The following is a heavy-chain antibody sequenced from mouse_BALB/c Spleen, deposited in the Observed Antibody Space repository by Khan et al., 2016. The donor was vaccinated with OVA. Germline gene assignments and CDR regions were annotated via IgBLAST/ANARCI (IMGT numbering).Heavy chain of an antibody. J-gene: IGHJ4*01. CDR2: IFPGDDST. CDR3: ERRRGSLDY. V-gene: IGHV1S12*01. CDR1: GYTFTSYD. Sequence: QIQLEQSGPELVKPGASVTLSCKASGYTFTSYDINWVRQRPEQGLEWIGWIFPGDDSTNYNEKFKGKATLTTDKSSNTAYMQLSRLTSEDSAVYVCERRRGSLDYWGQGTSVTVSS.